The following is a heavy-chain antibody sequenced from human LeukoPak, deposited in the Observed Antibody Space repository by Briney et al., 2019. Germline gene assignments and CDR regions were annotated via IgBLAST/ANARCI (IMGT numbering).Heavy chain of an antibody. CDR1: GFIFSDYS. V-gene: IGHV3-21*06. J-gene: IGHJ3*01. CDR3: ARQAVARPFDL. CDR2: ISSSSAYI. Sequence: GGSLRLSCVASGFIFSDYSMDWVRQAPGKGLEWVSSISSSSAYIFYSDSVKGRFTISRDNAQSSLYLQMNSLRAGDTAVYYCARQAVARPFDLWGQGTMVAVSS.